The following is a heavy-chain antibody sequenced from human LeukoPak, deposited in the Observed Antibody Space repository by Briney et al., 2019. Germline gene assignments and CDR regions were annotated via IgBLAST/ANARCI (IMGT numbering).Heavy chain of an antibody. Sequence: GGSLRLSCAASGFTFSNAWMSWVRQAPGKGLEWVGRIKSKTDGGTTDYAAPVKGRFTISRDDSKNTLYLQMNSLKTEDTAVYYCTTDSGGVTMVSFDYWGQGTLVTVSS. V-gene: IGHV3-15*01. CDR3: TTDSGGVTMVSFDY. D-gene: IGHD4/OR15-4a*01. CDR2: IKSKTDGGTT. J-gene: IGHJ4*02. CDR1: GFTFSNAW.